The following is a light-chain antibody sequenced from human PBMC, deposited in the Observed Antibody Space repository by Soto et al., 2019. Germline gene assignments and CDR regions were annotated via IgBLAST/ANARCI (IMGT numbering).Light chain of an antibody. CDR2: DND. Sequence: QSVLTQPPSVSAAPGQKVTISCSGSSSNIGNNYVSWYQQLPGTAPKLLIYDNDKRPSGIPHRFSGSKSGTSATLGITGLQTGDEADYYCGTWDSSLSAGVFGGGTKVTVL. CDR3: GTWDSSLSAGV. V-gene: IGLV1-51*01. CDR1: SSNIGNNY. J-gene: IGLJ2*01.